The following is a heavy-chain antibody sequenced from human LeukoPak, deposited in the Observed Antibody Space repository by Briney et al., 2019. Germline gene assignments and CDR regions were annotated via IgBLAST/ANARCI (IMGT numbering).Heavy chain of an antibody. CDR2: IKQDGGET. CDR3: VRGGDSPDF. J-gene: IGHJ4*02. V-gene: IGHV3-7*04. D-gene: IGHD5-18*01. CDR1: RFIFSNYW. Sequence: GGSLRLSCAASRFIFSNYWMTWVRQAPGKGLQWVASIKQDGGETHYVDSVKGRFTVSRDNAKNSLYLQMNGLSAEDTAVYYCVRGGDSPDFWGQGTLVIVSS.